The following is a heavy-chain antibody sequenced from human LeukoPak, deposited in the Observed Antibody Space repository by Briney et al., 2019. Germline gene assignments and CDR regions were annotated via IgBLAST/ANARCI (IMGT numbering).Heavy chain of an antibody. CDR1: GGSISSSNW. CDR2: IYHSGST. CDR3: ARDLRYFGFFDY. J-gene: IGHJ4*02. V-gene: IGHV4-4*02. Sequence: PSETLSLTCAVSGGSISSSNWWSWVRQPPGKGLEWIGEIYHSGSTNYNPSLKSRVTISVDTSKNQFSLKLSSVTAADTAVYYCARDLRYFGFFDYWGQGTLVTVSS. D-gene: IGHD3-9*01.